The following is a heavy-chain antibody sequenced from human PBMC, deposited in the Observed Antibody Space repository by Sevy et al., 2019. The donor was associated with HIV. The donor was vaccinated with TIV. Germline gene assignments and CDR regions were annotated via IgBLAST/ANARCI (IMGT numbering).Heavy chain of an antibody. Sequence: ASVKVSCKASGGTFSSYAISWVRQAPGQGLEWMGGIIPIFGTANYAQKFQGRVTITADESTSTAYMEVSSLRSEDKAVYYCARDRIVATVGAGSYYYYGMDVWGQGTTVTVSS. CDR3: ARDRIVATVGAGSYYYYGMDV. CDR2: IIPIFGTA. CDR1: GGTFSSYA. J-gene: IGHJ6*02. V-gene: IGHV1-69*13. D-gene: IGHD5-12*01.